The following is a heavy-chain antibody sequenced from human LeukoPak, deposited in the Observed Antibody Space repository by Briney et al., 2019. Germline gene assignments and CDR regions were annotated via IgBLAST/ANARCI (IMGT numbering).Heavy chain of an antibody. CDR2: IYSGGST. Sequence: GGSLRLSCAASGFTVSSNYMSWVRQAPGKGLEWVSVIYSGGSTYYADSVKGRFTISRDNSKSTLYLQMNSLRAEDTAVYYCASSSIAARLDYWGQGTLVTVSS. D-gene: IGHD6-6*01. V-gene: IGHV3-66*02. J-gene: IGHJ4*02. CDR3: ASSSIAARLDY. CDR1: GFTVSSNY.